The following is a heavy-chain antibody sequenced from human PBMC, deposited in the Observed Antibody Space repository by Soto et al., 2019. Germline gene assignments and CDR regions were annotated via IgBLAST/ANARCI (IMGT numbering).Heavy chain of an antibody. CDR3: ARRAYHSYYARDV. CDR2: ISYDGSDK. V-gene: IGHV3-30*09. CDR1: GFTYSDFA. J-gene: IGHJ6*02. D-gene: IGHD3-22*01. Sequence: GGSLRLSCAASGFTYSDFALHWVRQAPGKGLEWVAFISYDGSDKYYTDSVKGRFAISRDNSKDTLYLQMNSLRPEDTAVYYCARRAYHSYYARDVWGQGTTVTVSS.